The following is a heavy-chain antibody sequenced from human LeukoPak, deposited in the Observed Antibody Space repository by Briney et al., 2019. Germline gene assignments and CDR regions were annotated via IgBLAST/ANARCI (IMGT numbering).Heavy chain of an antibody. CDR3: AKVAGLIAVANSLDS. CDR1: GFSFSRIA. V-gene: IGHV3-23*01. J-gene: IGHJ4*02. Sequence: GGSLRLFCGASGFSFSRIAMRGVRQAPGKGLVWVSAISGSGGNTNYADSVKGRFTISRDNSKNMLYLQMNSLRAEDTAIYYCAKVAGLIAVANSLDSWGQGTLVTVSP. CDR2: ISGSGGNT. D-gene: IGHD6-19*01.